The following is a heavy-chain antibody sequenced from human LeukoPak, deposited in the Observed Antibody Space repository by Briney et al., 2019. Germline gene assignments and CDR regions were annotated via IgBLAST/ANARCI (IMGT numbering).Heavy chain of an antibody. V-gene: IGHV3-33*01. CDR2: IWYDGSNK. D-gene: IGHD2/OR15-2a*01. J-gene: IGHJ4*02. CDR3: AREGPRGNSQFDY. Sequence: GGSLRLSCAASGFTFSSYGMHWVRQAPGKGLEWVALIWYDGSNKYYADSVKGRLTISRVNSKNTLYLQMNSLRAEDTAVYYCAREGPRGNSQFDYWGQGTLVTVSS. CDR1: GFTFSSYG.